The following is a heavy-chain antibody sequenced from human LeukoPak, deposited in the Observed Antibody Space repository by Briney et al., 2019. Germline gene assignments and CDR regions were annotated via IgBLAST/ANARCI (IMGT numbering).Heavy chain of an antibody. J-gene: IGHJ5*02. D-gene: IGHD1-26*01. CDR3: ARDGERELLHPNWFDP. CDR2: INPNSGGT. Sequence: GASVKVSCKASGYTFTGYYMHWVRQAPGQGLEWMGWINPNSGGTNYAQKFQGRVTMTRDTSISTAYMELSSLRSDDTAVYYCARDGERELLHPNWFDPWGQGTLVTVSS. V-gene: IGHV1-2*02. CDR1: GYTFTGYY.